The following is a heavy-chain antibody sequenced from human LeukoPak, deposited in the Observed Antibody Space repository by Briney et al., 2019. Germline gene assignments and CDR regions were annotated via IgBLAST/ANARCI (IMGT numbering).Heavy chain of an antibody. Sequence: TSGGSLRLSCAASGFTFSTYSMNWVRQAPGKGLEWVSSISGGSPYIYYADSVKGRFTISRDDAKNSLYLQMNSLRAEDTAVYYCARYCSSSRCPYYYHMDVWGKGTTVTVSS. J-gene: IGHJ6*03. D-gene: IGHD2-2*01. CDR2: ISGGSPYI. V-gene: IGHV3-21*01. CDR3: ARYCSSSRCPYYYHMDV. CDR1: GFTFSTYS.